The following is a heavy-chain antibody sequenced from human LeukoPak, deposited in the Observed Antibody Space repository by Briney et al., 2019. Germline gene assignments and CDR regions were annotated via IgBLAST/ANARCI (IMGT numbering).Heavy chain of an antibody. CDR3: ARVGGSSSYYYYGMDV. D-gene: IGHD6-6*01. Sequence: PSETLSLTCAVYGGSFSGYYWSWIRQPPGKGLEWIGEINHSGSTNYNPSLKSRVTMSVDTSKNQFSLKLSSVTAADTAVYYCARVGGSSSYYYYGMDVWGQGTTVTVSS. V-gene: IGHV4-34*01. CDR1: GGSFSGYY. CDR2: INHSGST. J-gene: IGHJ6*02.